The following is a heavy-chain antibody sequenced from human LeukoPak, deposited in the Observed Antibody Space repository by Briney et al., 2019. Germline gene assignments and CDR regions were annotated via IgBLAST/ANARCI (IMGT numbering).Heavy chain of an antibody. CDR1: GGSINRQY. CDR3: ARAPWGYYFDY. Sequence: HSETLSLTCTVSGGSINRQYWSWVRQPPGKGLEWIGYVYYTGTTNYNPSLKSRVTISVDTSKNQFSLKLSSVTAADTAVYYCARAPWGYYFDYWGQGTLVTVSS. J-gene: IGHJ4*02. D-gene: IGHD3-16*01. CDR2: VYYTGTT. V-gene: IGHV4-59*11.